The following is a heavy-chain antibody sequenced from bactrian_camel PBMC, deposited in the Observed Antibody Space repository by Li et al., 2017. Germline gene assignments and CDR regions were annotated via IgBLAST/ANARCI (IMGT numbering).Heavy chain of an antibody. V-gene: IGHV3S40*01. CDR3: AARGPYSYTKLSVRDFTY. CDR1: GFMFSTYQ. Sequence: VQLVESGGGLVTPGGSVTLSCATSGFMFSTYQMYWVRQAPGEGLDWVGHINSRGVITHYSDSVEGRFTISRDNAKNTVYLQMNSLKPEDTAMYYCAARGPYSYTKLSVRDFTYWGQGTQVTVS. J-gene: IGHJ6*01. D-gene: IGHD2*01. CDR2: INSRGVIT.